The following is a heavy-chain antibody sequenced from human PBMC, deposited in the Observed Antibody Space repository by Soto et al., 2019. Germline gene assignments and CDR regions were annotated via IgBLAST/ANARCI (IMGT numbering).Heavy chain of an antibody. CDR2: MQPSTGRT. Sequence: ASLKVSCKASGYSFTSLDINWVRQTAGQGLEWMGWMQPSTGRTGYAQKFQGRVTMTRDTSINTAYMELTTLTSDDTAFYYCARGVSAGVDYWGQGTQVTVSS. V-gene: IGHV1-8*01. J-gene: IGHJ4*02. CDR3: ARGVSAGVDY. CDR1: GYSFTSLD. D-gene: IGHD1-26*01.